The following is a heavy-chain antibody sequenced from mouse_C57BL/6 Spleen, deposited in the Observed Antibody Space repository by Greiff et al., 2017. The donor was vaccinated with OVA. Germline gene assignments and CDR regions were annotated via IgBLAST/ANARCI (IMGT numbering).Heavy chain of an antibody. J-gene: IGHJ2*01. CDR3: ARSGDYDVSFDY. Sequence: QVQLQQSGAELVKPGASVKMSCKASGYTFTSYWITWVKQRPGQGLEWIGDIYPGSGSTNYNEKFKSKATLTVDTSSSTAYMQLSSLTSEDSAVYYCARSGDYDVSFDYWGQGTTLTVSS. CDR1: GYTFTSYW. CDR2: IYPGSGST. D-gene: IGHD2-4*01. V-gene: IGHV1-55*01.